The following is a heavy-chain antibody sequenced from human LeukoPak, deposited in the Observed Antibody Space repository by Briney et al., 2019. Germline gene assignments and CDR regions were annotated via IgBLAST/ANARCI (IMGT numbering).Heavy chain of an antibody. D-gene: IGHD3-10*01. Sequence: SVKVSCKASGGTFSSYTISWVRRAPGQGLEWMGRIIPILGIANYAQKFQGRVTITADKSTSTAYMELSSLRSEDTAVYYCARGAITYYYGSGSYFSTANPNWFDPWGQGTLVTVPS. J-gene: IGHJ5*02. V-gene: IGHV1-69*02. CDR1: GGTFSSYT. CDR2: IIPILGIA. CDR3: ARGAITYYYGSGSYFSTANPNWFDP.